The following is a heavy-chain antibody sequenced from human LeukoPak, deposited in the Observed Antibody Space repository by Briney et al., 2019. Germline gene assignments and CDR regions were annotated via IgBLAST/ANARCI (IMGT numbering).Heavy chain of an antibody. CDR1: GFTFSSYA. Sequence: GGSLRLSCAASGFTFSSYAMSWVRQAPGKGLEWVSAISGSGGSTYYADSVKGRFTISRDNSKNTLYLQMNSLRAEDTAVYYCARDRGSGYYPPDCWGQGTLVTVSS. V-gene: IGHV3-23*01. J-gene: IGHJ4*02. D-gene: IGHD3-3*01. CDR3: ARDRGSGYYPPDC. CDR2: ISGSGGST.